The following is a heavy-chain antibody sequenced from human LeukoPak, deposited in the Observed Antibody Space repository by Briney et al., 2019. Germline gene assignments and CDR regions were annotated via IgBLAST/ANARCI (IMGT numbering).Heavy chain of an antibody. D-gene: IGHD6-19*01. J-gene: IGHJ4*02. V-gene: IGHV3-23*01. CDR1: GFTFSNYA. CDR2: VSISGGST. Sequence: PGGSLRLSCAASGFTFSNYAMTWVRQAPGKGLERVSGVSISGGSTYYADSVKGRFTISRDNSKNTLYLQMNSLRAEDTAVYYCAKKIYEGIAVAGKDYWGQGTLVTVSS. CDR3: AKKIYEGIAVAGKDY.